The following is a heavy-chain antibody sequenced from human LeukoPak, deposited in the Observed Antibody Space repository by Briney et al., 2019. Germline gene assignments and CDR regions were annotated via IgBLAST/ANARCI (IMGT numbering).Heavy chain of an antibody. CDR1: GFTFSSYS. CDR3: AHISSSWPDY. Sequence: PGGSLRLSCAASGFTFSSYSLNWVRQAPGKGLEWVSAISGSGGSTYYADSVKGRFTISRDNSKNTLYLQMNSLRAEDTAVYYCAHISSSWPDYWGQGTLVTVSS. J-gene: IGHJ4*02. D-gene: IGHD6-13*01. V-gene: IGHV3-23*01. CDR2: ISGSGGST.